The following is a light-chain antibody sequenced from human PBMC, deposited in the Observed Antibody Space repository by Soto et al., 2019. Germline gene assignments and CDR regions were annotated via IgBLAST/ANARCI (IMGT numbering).Light chain of an antibody. V-gene: IGKV1-27*01. CDR1: QAISNS. Sequence: DIQMTQSPSSLSASMGDRVAISCRASQAISNSLAWYRQQPGKPPQILIYAASTLQSGVPSRFSGSGSGTDFTLTISGLQPEDLATYYCQSYNTARPTFGQGTRLEIK. CDR3: QSYNTARPT. J-gene: IGKJ5*01. CDR2: AAS.